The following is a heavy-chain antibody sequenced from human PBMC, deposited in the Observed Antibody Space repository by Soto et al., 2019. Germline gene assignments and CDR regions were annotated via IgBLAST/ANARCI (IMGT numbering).Heavy chain of an antibody. D-gene: IGHD1-26*01. CDR1: GFTFDDYV. V-gene: IGHV3-9*01. CDR2: ISWNSGSI. J-gene: IGHJ4*02. Sequence: EVQLVESGGGLVQPGRSLRLSCAASGFTFDDYVMHWVRQAPGKGLEWVSGISWNSGSIGYADSVKGRFTISRDNAKNSLYLQMNSLRAEDTALYYCAKDSSGSYYGKFDYWGQGTLVTVSS. CDR3: AKDSSGSYYGKFDY.